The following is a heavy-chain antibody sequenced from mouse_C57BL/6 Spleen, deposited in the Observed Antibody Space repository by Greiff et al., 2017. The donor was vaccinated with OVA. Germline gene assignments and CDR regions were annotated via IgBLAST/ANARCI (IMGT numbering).Heavy chain of an antibody. V-gene: IGHV1-82*01. CDR3: AEGGITTDY. CDR2: IYPGDGDT. Sequence: QVQLQQSGPELVKPGASVKISCKASGYAFSSSWMNWVKQRPGKGLEWIGRIYPGDGDTNYNGKFKGKATLTADKSSSTAYMQLSSLTCEDSAVYFCAEGGITTDYWGQGTTLTVSS. CDR1: GYAFSSSW. J-gene: IGHJ2*01. D-gene: IGHD1-1*01.